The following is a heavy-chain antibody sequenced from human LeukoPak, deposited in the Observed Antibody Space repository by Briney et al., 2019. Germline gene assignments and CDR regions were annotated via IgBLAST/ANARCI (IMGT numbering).Heavy chain of an antibody. J-gene: IGHJ4*02. D-gene: IGHD1-26*01. CDR1: GYTLTELS. V-gene: IGHV1-24*01. CDR2: FDPEDGET. CDR3: ATDFGSSRMLDFDY. Sequence: ASVKVSCKVSGYTLTELSMHWVRQAPGKGLERMGGFDPEDGETIYAQKFQGRVTMTEDTSTDTAYMELSSLRSEDTAVYYCATDFGSSRMLDFDYWGQGTLVTVSS.